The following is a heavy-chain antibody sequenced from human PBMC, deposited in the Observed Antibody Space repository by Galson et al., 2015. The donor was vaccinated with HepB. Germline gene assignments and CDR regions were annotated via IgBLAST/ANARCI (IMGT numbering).Heavy chain of an antibody. J-gene: IGHJ6*02. Sequence: SLRLSCAASGFTFSSYAMHWVRQAPGKGLEWVAVISYDGSNKYYADSVKGRFTISRDNSKNTLYLQMNSLRAEDTAVYYCAREGIAARPFPNYYYGMDVWGQGTTVTVSS. CDR3: AREGIAARPFPNYYYGMDV. V-gene: IGHV3-30*04. CDR1: GFTFSSYA. D-gene: IGHD6-6*01. CDR2: ISYDGSNK.